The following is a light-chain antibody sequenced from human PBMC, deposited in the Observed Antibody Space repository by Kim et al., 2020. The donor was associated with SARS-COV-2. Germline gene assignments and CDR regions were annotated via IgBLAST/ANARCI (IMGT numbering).Light chain of an antibody. V-gene: IGKV3-15*01. CDR1: QSVSGN. J-gene: IGKJ2*01. Sequence: SPGERGILSCRASQSVSGNLAWYKVKPGQAPRLLIYDASTRATGIPARFSGSGSGTDFTLTISSLQSEDFALYYCQQYDNWPPYTFGQGTKLEI. CDR2: DAS. CDR3: QQYDNWPPYT.